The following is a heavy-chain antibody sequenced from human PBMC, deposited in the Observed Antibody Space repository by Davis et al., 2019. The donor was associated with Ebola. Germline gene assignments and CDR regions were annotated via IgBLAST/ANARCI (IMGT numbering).Heavy chain of an antibody. D-gene: IGHD6-13*01. J-gene: IGHJ4*02. Sequence: GESLKISCAASGFTFRSYGMHWVRQAPGKGLEWVAFIRYDGSNKYYADSVKGRFTISRDNSKNTLYLQMNSLRAEDTAVYYCARGLRDSSSRYGVYFDYWGQGTLVTVSS. CDR1: GFTFRSYG. CDR3: ARGLRDSSSRYGVYFDY. CDR2: IRYDGSNK. V-gene: IGHV3-30*02.